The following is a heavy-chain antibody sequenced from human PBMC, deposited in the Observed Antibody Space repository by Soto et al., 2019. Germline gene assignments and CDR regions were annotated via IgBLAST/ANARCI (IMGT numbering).Heavy chain of an antibody. CDR1: GFTFSDYY. Sequence: EVQLVESGGGLVQPGGSPRLSCAASGFTFSDYYMDWVRQGPGKGLEWVGRTKNKANSYSTEYAAAVKGRFTISRDVSKNSLYLHMNSLKTEDTAVYYCTREMYYGIPPYSDAMDVWGQGTTVTVSS. D-gene: IGHD3-9*01. J-gene: IGHJ6*02. V-gene: IGHV3-72*01. CDR3: TREMYYGIPPYSDAMDV. CDR2: TKNKANSYST.